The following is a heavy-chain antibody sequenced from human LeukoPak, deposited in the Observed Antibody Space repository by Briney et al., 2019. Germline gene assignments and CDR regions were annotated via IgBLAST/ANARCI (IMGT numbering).Heavy chain of an antibody. Sequence: ASVKVSCKASGYTFTGYYMHWVRQAPGQGLEWMGWINPNSGGTNYAQKFQGRVTMTRDTSISTAYMELSRLRSDDTAVYYCARGPHLYCSSTSCSPGYYYYGMDVWGQGTTVTVSS. CDR1: GYTFTGYY. CDR3: ARGPHLYCSSTSCSPGYYYYGMDV. V-gene: IGHV1-2*02. J-gene: IGHJ6*02. CDR2: INPNSGGT. D-gene: IGHD2-2*01.